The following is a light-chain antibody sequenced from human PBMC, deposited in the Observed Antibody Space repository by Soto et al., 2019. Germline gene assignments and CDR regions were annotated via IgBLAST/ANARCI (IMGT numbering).Light chain of an antibody. V-gene: IGKV1-39*01. CDR1: QTISIY. CDR2: TVS. Sequence: DIQMTQSPSSLSASVGDRVTITCRASQTISIYLNWYQQKPGKAPKLLINTVSSLQSGVPSRFSGSGSGTDLTLTINSLQPEDFATYYCQQSYSSPRTFSQGTKVEI. CDR3: QQSYSSPRT. J-gene: IGKJ1*01.